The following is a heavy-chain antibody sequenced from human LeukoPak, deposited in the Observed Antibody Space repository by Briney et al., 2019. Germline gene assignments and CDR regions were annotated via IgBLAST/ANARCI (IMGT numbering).Heavy chain of an antibody. CDR3: ARDIDFRFDY. J-gene: IGHJ4*02. Sequence: GGSLRLSCAASGFTFSSYAMSWVRQAPGKGLEWVSSVSGSGGTTYYADSVKGRFTISRDNAKNSLYLQMNSLRGEDTAVYYCARDIDFRFDYWGQGTLVTVSS. CDR2: VSGSGGTT. CDR1: GFTFSSYA. V-gene: IGHV3-23*01.